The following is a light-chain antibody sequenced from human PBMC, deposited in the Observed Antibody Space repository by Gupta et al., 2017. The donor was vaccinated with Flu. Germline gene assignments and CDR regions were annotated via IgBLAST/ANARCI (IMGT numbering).Light chain of an antibody. CDR1: NIGSKN. Sequence: TYGGNNIGSKNVHWYQQQPGQAPVLVIYRDSNRPSGIPERFSGSNSGNTATLTISRAQAGDEADYYCQVWDSSTVVFGGGTKLTVL. V-gene: IGLV3-9*01. J-gene: IGLJ2*01. CDR2: RDS. CDR3: QVWDSSTVV.